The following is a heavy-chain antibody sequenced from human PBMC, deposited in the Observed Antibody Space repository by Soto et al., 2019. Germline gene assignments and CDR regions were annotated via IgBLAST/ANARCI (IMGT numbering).Heavy chain of an antibody. V-gene: IGHV1-8*01. CDR1: GYTFTSYD. CDR3: ARAPKVLRFLEWSPGMDV. Sequence: ASVKVSCKASGYTFTSYDINWLRQATGQGLEWMGWMNPNSGNTGYAQKFQGRVTMTRNTSISTAYMELSSLRSEDTAVYYCARAPKVLRFLEWSPGMDVWGQGTTVTVSS. J-gene: IGHJ6*02. CDR2: MNPNSGNT. D-gene: IGHD3-3*01.